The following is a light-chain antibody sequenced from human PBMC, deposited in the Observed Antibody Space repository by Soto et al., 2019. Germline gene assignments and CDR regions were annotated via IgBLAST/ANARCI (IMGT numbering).Light chain of an antibody. V-gene: IGLV2-14*01. CDR3: SSYTSSSTLV. CDR2: DVS. J-gene: IGLJ2*01. Sequence: QSVLTQPASVSGSPGQSITISCTGTSSDVGGYNYVSWYQQHPDKAPKLMIYDVSNRPSGVSNRFSGSKSGNTASLTISGLQAHDEADYYCSSYTSSSTLVFGGGTKLTVL. CDR1: SSDVGGYNY.